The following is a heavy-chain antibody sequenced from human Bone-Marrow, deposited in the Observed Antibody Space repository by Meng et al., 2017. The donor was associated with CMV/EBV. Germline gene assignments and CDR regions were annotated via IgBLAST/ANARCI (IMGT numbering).Heavy chain of an antibody. CDR1: GYNFTRYF. CDR3: ARGDYGGNSGFDP. Sequence: CKASGYNFTRYFMHCVRQAPGQGPEWMGIINPSGGTTTYAQKFQGRVTMTRDTSTSTVYMELSNLRSDDTAVYCCARGDYGGNSGFDPWGQGTLVTVSS. D-gene: IGHD4-23*01. J-gene: IGHJ5*02. CDR2: INPSGGTT. V-gene: IGHV1-46*01.